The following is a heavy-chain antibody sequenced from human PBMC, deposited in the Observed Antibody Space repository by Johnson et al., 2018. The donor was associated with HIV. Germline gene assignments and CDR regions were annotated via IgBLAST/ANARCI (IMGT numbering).Heavy chain of an antibody. CDR3: AKDSAAAGRGEAFDI. CDR1: GFTFSSYG. V-gene: IGHV3-30*02. Sequence: QMQLVESGGGVVQPGGSLRLSCAASGFTFSSYGMHWVRQAPGKGLEWVAFIRYDGSNKYYADSVTGRFTISRDNSKNTLYLQMNSLRAEDTAMYQCAKDSAAAGRGEAFDIWGQGTMVTVSS. D-gene: IGHD6-13*01. J-gene: IGHJ3*02. CDR2: IRYDGSNK.